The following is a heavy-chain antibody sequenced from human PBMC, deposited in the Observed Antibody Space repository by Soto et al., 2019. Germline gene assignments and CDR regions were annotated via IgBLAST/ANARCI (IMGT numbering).Heavy chain of an antibody. Sequence: EVQLLESGGGLVQPGGSLRLSCAASGFTFSSYAMSWVRQAPGKGLEWVSAISGSGGSTYYADSVKGRFTISRDNDKNTLYLQMKSLRAEDTAVYYCAKESHSSSKVNYHDYGIDVWGQGTTVTVSS. CDR3: AKESHSSSKVNYHDYGIDV. J-gene: IGHJ6*02. CDR2: ISGSGGST. D-gene: IGHD6-13*01. V-gene: IGHV3-23*01. CDR1: GFTFSSYA.